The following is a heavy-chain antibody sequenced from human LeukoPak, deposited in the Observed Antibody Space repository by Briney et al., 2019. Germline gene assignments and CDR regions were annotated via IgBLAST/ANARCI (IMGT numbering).Heavy chain of an antibody. V-gene: IGHV3-15*01. CDR3: TLIQGWGSGSYYRDF. CDR1: GLSISNDW. Sequence: GGSLRLSCTASGLSISNDWMSWVRQAPGKGLEWVARVKSRSAGETTDYAAPVKGRFTISRDDSKNTLYLQMNSLKTEDTAVYYCTLIQGWGSGSYYRDFWGQGTLVTVSS. J-gene: IGHJ4*02. CDR2: VKSRSAGETT. D-gene: IGHD3-10*01.